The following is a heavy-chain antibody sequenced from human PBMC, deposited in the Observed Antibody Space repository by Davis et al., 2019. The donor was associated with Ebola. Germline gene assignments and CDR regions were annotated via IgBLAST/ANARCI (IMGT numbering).Heavy chain of an antibody. CDR3: ARVESGNYYYY. Sequence: GESLKISCAVSEFRVGTNYMSWVRQAPGKGLEWVSSIYGDTTTYYADSVKGRITISRHNSKNTLYLQMSSLRKEDTALYYCARVESGNYYYYWGQGTLVTVAS. D-gene: IGHD1-26*01. CDR1: EFRVGTNY. V-gene: IGHV3-53*04. CDR2: IYGDTTT. J-gene: IGHJ4*02.